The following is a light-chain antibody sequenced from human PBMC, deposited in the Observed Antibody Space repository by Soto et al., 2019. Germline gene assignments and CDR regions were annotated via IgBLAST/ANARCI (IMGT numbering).Light chain of an antibody. V-gene: IGKV3-20*01. CDR2: GAS. Sequence: EIVLTQSPGTLSLSPGERATLSCRASQVFSSSYLAWYQQKPGQAPRLLIYGASGRATGIPDRFSGSGSGTDFTLTISRLEPEDFAVYYCHQYGSSPMYTFGQGTKLEIK. CDR1: QVFSSSY. J-gene: IGKJ2*01. CDR3: HQYGSSPMYT.